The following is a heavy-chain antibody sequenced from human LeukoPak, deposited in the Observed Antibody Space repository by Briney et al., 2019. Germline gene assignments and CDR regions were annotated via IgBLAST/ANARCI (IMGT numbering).Heavy chain of an antibody. CDR3: ARQNYYDSSGYYSCFDY. J-gene: IGHJ4*02. CDR2: ISPGDSDT. Sequence: GESLKISCKGSGYSFTSYWIGWVRQMPGEGLEWMGIISPGDSDTRYSPSFQGQVTISADKSISTAYLQWSSLKASDTAMYYCARQNYYDSSGYYSCFDYWGQGTLVTVSS. D-gene: IGHD3-22*01. V-gene: IGHV5-51*01. CDR1: GYSFTSYW.